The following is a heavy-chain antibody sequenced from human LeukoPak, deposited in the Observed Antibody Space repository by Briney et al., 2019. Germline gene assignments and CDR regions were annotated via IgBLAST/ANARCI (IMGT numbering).Heavy chain of an antibody. V-gene: IGHV3-21*01. CDR3: ARRGVLGAKVFDI. D-gene: IGHD1-26*01. CDR1: GFTFSSYS. Sequence: SGGSLRLSCAASGFTFSSYSMNWVRQAPGKGLEWVSSISSSSSYIYYADSVKGRFTISRDNAKNSLYLQMNSLRAEDTVVYYCARRGVLGAKVFDIWGQGTMVTVSS. J-gene: IGHJ3*02. CDR2: ISSSSSYI.